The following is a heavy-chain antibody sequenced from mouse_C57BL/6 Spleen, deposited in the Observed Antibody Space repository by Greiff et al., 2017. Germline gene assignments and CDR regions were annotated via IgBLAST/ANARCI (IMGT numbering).Heavy chain of an antibody. CDR1: GFTFSDYG. CDR2: ISNLAYSI. J-gene: IGHJ3*01. D-gene: IGHD2-3*01. V-gene: IGHV5-15*01. CDR3: ARHVDGYPFAY. Sequence: EVMLVESGGGLVQPGGSLKLSCAASGFTFSDYGMAWVRQAPRKGPEWVAFISNLAYSIYYADTVTGRFTISRENAKNTLYLEMSSLRSEDTAMYYCARHVDGYPFAYWGQGTLVTVSA.